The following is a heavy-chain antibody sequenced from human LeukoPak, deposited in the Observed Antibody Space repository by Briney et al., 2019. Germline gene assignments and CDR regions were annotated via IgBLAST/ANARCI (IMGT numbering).Heavy chain of an antibody. J-gene: IGHJ4*02. D-gene: IGHD3-10*01. Sequence: QPGESLKLSCAASGFTFSGSAMHWVRQASGKGLEWVANIKQDGSEKYYVDSVKGRFTISRDNAKNSLYLQMNSLRAEDTAVYYCAREQYYYGSGSYFDYWGQGTLVTVSS. V-gene: IGHV3-7*01. CDR1: GFTFSGSA. CDR2: IKQDGSEK. CDR3: AREQYYYGSGSYFDY.